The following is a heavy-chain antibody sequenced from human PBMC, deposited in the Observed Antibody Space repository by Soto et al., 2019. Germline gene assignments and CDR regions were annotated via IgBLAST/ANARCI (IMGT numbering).Heavy chain of an antibody. V-gene: IGHV4-30-4*01. D-gene: IGHD3-22*01. CDR1: GGSISSGDYY. CDR2: IYYSGST. J-gene: IGHJ2*01. CDR3: ARGGDYYDSSGYYGPGYFDL. Sequence: PSETLSLTCTVSGGSISSGDYYWSWIRQPPGKGLEWIGFIYYSGSTYYNPSLKSRVTISVDTSKNQFSLKLSSVTAADTAVYYCARGGDYYDSSGYYGPGYFDLWGRGTLVTVS.